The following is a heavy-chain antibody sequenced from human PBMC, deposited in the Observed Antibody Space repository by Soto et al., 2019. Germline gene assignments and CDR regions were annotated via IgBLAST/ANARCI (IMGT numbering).Heavy chain of an antibody. D-gene: IGHD2-2*01. CDR3: VNVVVLAANTTNYYYNGMHA. CDR1: GFTFSDYY. Sequence: GSLRLSCAASGFTFSDYYMSWIRQAPGKGLEWVSYISSSASTIYYADSVKGRFSISRDNAKNSLYLQMNSLRAEDTAVYYCVNVVVLAANTTNYYYNGMHAWGQGTTVTSP. V-gene: IGHV3-11*01. CDR2: ISSSASTI. J-gene: IGHJ6*02.